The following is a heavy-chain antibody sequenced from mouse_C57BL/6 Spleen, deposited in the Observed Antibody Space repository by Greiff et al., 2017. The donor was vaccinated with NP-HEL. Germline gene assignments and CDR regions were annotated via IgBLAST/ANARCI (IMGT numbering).Heavy chain of an antibody. V-gene: IGHV5-17*01. Sequence: EVKLVESGGGLVKPGGSLKLSCAASGFTFSDYGMHWVRQAPEKGLEWVAYISSGSSTIYYADTVKGRFTISSDNAKNTLFLQMTSLRSEDTAMYYCARRTTVVAGYYAMDYWGQGTSVTVSS. CDR1: GFTFSDYG. CDR3: ARRTTVVAGYYAMDY. J-gene: IGHJ4*01. D-gene: IGHD1-1*01. CDR2: ISSGSSTI.